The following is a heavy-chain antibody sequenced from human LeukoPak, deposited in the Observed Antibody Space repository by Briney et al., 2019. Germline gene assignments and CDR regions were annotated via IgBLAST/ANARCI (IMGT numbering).Heavy chain of an antibody. CDR1: GFSLSTGGMC. J-gene: IGHJ4*02. CDR2: IDWDDDK. CDR3: ARTKVGATRHFDS. Sequence: SGPALVKPTQTLTLTCTFSGFSLSTGGMCVSWIHQPPGKALEWLARIDWDDDKYYNTSLRTRLTISKDTSKNQVVLTLTNMDPVDTATYYCARTKVGATRHFDSWGQGTLVTVSS. V-gene: IGHV2-70*11. D-gene: IGHD1-26*01.